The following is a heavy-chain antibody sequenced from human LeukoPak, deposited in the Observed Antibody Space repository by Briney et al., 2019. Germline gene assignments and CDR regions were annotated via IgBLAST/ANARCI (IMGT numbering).Heavy chain of an antibody. J-gene: IGHJ6*03. CDR2: IHYSGST. CDR3: ARGYCSGGSCYSYYYYNYMDV. CDR1: GGSISSSSYY. D-gene: IGHD2-15*01. Sequence: SETLSPTCTASGGSISSSSYYWGWIRQPPGKGLEWIGSIHYSGSTNYNPSLKSRVTISVDTSKNQFSLKLSSVTAADTAVYYCARGYCSGGSCYSYYYYNYMDVWGKGTTVTVSS. V-gene: IGHV4-39*07.